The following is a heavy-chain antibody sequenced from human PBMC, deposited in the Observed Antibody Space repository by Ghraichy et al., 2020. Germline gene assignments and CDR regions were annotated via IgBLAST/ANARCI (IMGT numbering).Heavy chain of an antibody. CDR1: GGSVSGYY. Sequence: TLSLTCTVSGGSVSGYYWSWVRQPPGKGLEWIGHISHSGSTNYNPSLDSRATISVDTSKNQVSLRLSFVTAADTAMYYCARVKLGIAASDVWGQGTMVTVSS. CDR3: ARVKLGIAASDV. V-gene: IGHV4-59*02. D-gene: IGHD6-13*01. J-gene: IGHJ3*01. CDR2: ISHSGST.